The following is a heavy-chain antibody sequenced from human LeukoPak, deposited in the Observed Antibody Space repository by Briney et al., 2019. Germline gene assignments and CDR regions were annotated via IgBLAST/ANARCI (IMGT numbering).Heavy chain of an antibody. V-gene: IGHV4-4*09. Sequence: PSETLSLTCTVSGGSISSYYWSWIRQPPGKGLKWIGYIYTSGSTNYNPSLKSRVTISVDTSKNQFSLKLSSVTAADTAVYYCARLGHCTNGVCYNGYYFDYWGQGTLVTVSS. CDR3: ARLGHCTNGVCYNGYYFDY. D-gene: IGHD2-8*01. CDR2: IYTSGST. CDR1: GGSISSYY. J-gene: IGHJ4*02.